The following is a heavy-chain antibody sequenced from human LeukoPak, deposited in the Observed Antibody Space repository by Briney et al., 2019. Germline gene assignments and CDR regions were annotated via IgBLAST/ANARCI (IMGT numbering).Heavy chain of an antibody. Sequence: GGSLRLSCAASGFTFSSYSMNWVRQAPGKGLEWVSSISSSSSYIYYADSVRGRFTISRDNAKNSLYLQMNSLRAEDTAVYYCARDAVITMVRGINWFDPWGQGTLVTVSS. D-gene: IGHD3-10*01. J-gene: IGHJ5*02. CDR1: GFTFSSYS. CDR3: ARDAVITMVRGINWFDP. CDR2: ISSSSSYI. V-gene: IGHV3-21*01.